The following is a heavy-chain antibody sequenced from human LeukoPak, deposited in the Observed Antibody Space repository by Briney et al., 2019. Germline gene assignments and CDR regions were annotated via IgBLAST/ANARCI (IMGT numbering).Heavy chain of an antibody. CDR2: IGNSGRDT. D-gene: IGHD2-15*01. J-gene: IGHJ4*02. V-gene: IGHV3-23*01. CDR1: GFTFSSYV. CDR3: ARYCGADSCYSGLDY. Sequence: PGGSLRLSCAASGFTFSSYVMNWVRQAPGRGLEWVSSIGNSGRDTYYADSMKGRFTISRDNPKSTLFLHMSSLRAGDTAIYYCARYCGADSCYSGLDYWGQGALVTVSS.